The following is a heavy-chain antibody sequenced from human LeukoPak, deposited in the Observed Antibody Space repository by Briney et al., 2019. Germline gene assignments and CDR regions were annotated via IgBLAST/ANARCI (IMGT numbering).Heavy chain of an antibody. CDR1: GGSISSYY. J-gene: IGHJ4*02. V-gene: IGHV4-4*07. Sequence: SETLSLTCTVSGGSISSYYWSWIRQPAGKGLEWIGRIYTSGSTYYNPSLKSRVTISVDTSKNQFSLKLSSVTAADTAVYYCARDSPYYDSSGYYLDYWGQGTLVTVSS. CDR3: ARDSPYYDSSGYYLDY. CDR2: IYTSGST. D-gene: IGHD3-22*01.